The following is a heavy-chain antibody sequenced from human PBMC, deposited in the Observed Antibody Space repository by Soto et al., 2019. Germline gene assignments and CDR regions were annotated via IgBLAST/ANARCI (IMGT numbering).Heavy chain of an antibody. J-gene: IGHJ6*03. V-gene: IGHV3-30*18. D-gene: IGHD2-2*01. CDR2: ISYDGSNK. CDR1: GFTFSSYG. CDR3: AKEVVPAAISHYYYYMDV. Sequence: GGSLRLSCAASGFTFSSYGMHWVRQAPGKGLEWVAVISYDGSNKYYADSVKGRFTISRDNSKNRRYLQMNSLRAEETAVYYCAKEVVPAAISHYYYYMDVWGKGTTVTVSS.